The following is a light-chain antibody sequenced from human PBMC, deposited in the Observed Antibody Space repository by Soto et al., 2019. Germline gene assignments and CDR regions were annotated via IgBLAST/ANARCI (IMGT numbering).Light chain of an antibody. Sequence: QSVLTQSPSVSAAPGQQVTISCTGTSSDVGGYNYVSWYQQHPGKAPKLMIYEVSKRPSGVPDRFSGSKSGNTASLTVSGLQAEDEADYYCSSYAGSNNLVFGGGTKLTVL. J-gene: IGLJ2*01. CDR2: EVS. V-gene: IGLV2-8*01. CDR1: SSDVGGYNY. CDR3: SSYAGSNNLV.